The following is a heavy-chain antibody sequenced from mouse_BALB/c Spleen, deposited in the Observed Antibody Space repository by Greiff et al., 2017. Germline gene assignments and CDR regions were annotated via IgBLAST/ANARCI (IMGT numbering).Heavy chain of an antibody. CDR1: GYTFTSYW. V-gene: IGHV1S81*02. CDR3: ARGGYYGSSYGWYFDV. J-gene: IGHJ1*01. D-gene: IGHD1-1*01. CDR2: INPSNGRT. Sequence: VQLQQPGAELVKPGASVKLSCKASGYTFTSYWMHWVKQRPGQGLEWIGEINPSNGRTNYNEKFKSKATLTVDKSSSTAYMQLSSLTSEDSAVYYCARGGYYGSSYGWYFDVWGAGTTVTVSS.